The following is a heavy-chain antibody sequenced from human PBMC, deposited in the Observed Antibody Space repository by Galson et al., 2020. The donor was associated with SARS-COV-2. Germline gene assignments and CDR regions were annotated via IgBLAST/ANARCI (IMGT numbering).Heavy chain of an antibody. J-gene: IGHJ6*02. V-gene: IGHV4-39*07. Sequence: ASETLSLTCTVSGGSITTSSHYWGWIRQPPGKGLEWIGSISYSGSTYYNPSLKSRVTISVDTSKNQFSLKLSSMTAADTAVYYCARIPSCSDVKCYYNYYVMDVWGQGTTVTVPS. D-gene: IGHD2-15*01. CDR2: ISYSGST. CDR3: ARIPSCSDVKCYYNYYVMDV. CDR1: GGSITTSSHY.